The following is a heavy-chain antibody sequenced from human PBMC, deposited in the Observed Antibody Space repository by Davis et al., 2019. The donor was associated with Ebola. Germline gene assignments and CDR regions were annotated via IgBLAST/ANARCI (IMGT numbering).Heavy chain of an antibody. CDR2: ISTYNGIT. J-gene: IGHJ5*02. Sequence: ASVKVSCKASGYTFATYGISWVRQVPGQGLEWMGWISTYNGITNYAEKFQGRVTMTTETSTSTVYMEMRGLTSGDTAVYYCARKGIDFYYDNSGYYREGWFDAWGQGTLVTVSS. CDR1: GYTFATYG. D-gene: IGHD3-22*01. V-gene: IGHV1-18*01. CDR3: ARKGIDFYYDNSGYYREGWFDA.